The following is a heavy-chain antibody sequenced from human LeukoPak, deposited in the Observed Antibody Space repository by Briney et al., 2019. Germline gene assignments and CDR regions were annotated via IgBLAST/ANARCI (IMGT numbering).Heavy chain of an antibody. J-gene: IGHJ5*02. CDR2: SNPNSGDT. Sequence: GASVKVSCKASGYTFTGYYMHWVRQAPGQGLEWMGWSNPNSGDTKYAQKFQGRVTMTMDTSINTAYMGLSRLRSDDTAVYYCARSHSNWFDPWGQGTLVTVSS. V-gene: IGHV1-2*02. D-gene: IGHD3-3*01. CDR1: GYTFTGYY. CDR3: ARSHSNWFDP.